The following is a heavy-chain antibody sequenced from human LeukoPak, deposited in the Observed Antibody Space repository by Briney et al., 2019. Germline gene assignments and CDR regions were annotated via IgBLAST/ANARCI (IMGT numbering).Heavy chain of an antibody. CDR2: ISYDGSNK. V-gene: IGHV3-30*18. J-gene: IGHJ4*02. Sequence: GGSLRLSCAASGFTFGSYGMHWVRQAPGKGLEWVAVISYDGSNKYYADSVKGRFTISRDNSKNTLYLQMNSLRAEDTAVYYCAKDETYCSSTSCYTGFDYWGQGTLVTVSS. CDR3: AKDETYCSSTSCYTGFDY. CDR1: GFTFGSYG. D-gene: IGHD2-2*02.